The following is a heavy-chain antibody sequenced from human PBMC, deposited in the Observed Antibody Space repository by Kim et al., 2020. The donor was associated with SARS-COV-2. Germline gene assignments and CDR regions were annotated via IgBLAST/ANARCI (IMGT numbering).Heavy chain of an antibody. CDR3: TRGGLSGTYWDH. D-gene: IGHD1-26*01. Sequence: GGSLRLSCAASGFTFKNAWMSWVRQAPGKGLEWVGRIKSEKDGETTDYAEPVTGRFTVSRDDSRNMVYLQMSSLKTEDTAVYYCTRGGLSGTYWDHWGQGTLVTVSS. CDR1: GFTFKNAW. V-gene: IGHV3-15*05. CDR2: IKSEKDGETT. J-gene: IGHJ4*02.